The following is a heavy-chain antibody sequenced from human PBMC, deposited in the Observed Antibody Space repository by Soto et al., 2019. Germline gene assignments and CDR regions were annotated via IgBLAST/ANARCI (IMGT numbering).Heavy chain of an antibody. D-gene: IGHD1-26*01. J-gene: IGHJ4*02. CDR2: IKGSHAGGTT. Sequence: EVQPVESGGGLVEPGGSIRLSCVASGFTFTKAYMTWVRQAPGKGLERVGRIKGSHAGGTTDYATSVKGRFTISRDDSKNTLYLQMNSLKTEDTSVYYCATEGGYPGSNFYGAYWGQGTLVTVSS. CDR1: GFTFTKAY. CDR3: ATEGGYPGSNFYGAY. V-gene: IGHV3-15*01.